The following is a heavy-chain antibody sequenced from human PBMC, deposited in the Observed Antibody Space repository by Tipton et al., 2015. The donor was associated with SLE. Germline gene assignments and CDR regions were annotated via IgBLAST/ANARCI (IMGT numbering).Heavy chain of an antibody. CDR2: FYYSGST. V-gene: IGHV4-59*04. CDR3: ASLVVAYCSSTSCYEDYYYYMDV. Sequence: TLSLTCTVSGGSISSHYWSWIRQPPGKGLEWIGYFYYSGSTYYNPSLTSRVTISVDTSKNQFSLKLSSVTAADTAVYYCASLVVAYCSSTSCYEDYYYYMDVWGKGTTVTVSS. CDR1: GGSISSHY. J-gene: IGHJ6*03. D-gene: IGHD2-2*01.